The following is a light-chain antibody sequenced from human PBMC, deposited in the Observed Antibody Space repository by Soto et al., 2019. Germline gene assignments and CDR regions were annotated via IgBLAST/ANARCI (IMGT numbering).Light chain of an antibody. CDR1: SSDLGGYNF. J-gene: IGLJ1*01. V-gene: IGLV2-14*01. CDR3: SSYAGSNNFV. CDR2: QVS. Sequence: QSALTQPASVSGSPGQSITISCTGTSSDLGGYNFVSWYQHHPGKAPKLMIYQVSNRPSGVSNRFSGSKSGNTASLTVSRLQAEDEADYYCSSYAGSNNFVFGTGTKVTVL.